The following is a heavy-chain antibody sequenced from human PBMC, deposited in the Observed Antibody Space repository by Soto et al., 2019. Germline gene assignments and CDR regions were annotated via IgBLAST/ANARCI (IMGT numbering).Heavy chain of an antibody. CDR1: GGSISSGGYY. CDR2: IYYSGST. Sequence: SETLSLTCTVSGGSISSGGYYWSWIRQHPGKGLEWIGYIYYSGSTYYNPSLKSRVTISVDTSKNQFSLKLSSVTAADTAVYYCARDRRLQPYNWFDPWGQGTL. CDR3: ARDRRLQPYNWFDP. J-gene: IGHJ5*02. D-gene: IGHD4-4*01. V-gene: IGHV4-31*03.